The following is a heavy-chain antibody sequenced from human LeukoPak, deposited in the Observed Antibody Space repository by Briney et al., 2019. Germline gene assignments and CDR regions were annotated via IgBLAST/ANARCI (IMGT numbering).Heavy chain of an antibody. V-gene: IGHV3-21*01. D-gene: IGHD6-13*01. J-gene: IGHJ4*02. CDR3: ARGRFGVSKQQLVVDY. CDR1: GFTFSSYS. Sequence: RTGGSLRLSCAASGFTFSSYSMNWVRQAPGKGLEWVSSISSSSSYIYYADSVKGRFTISRDNAKNSLYLQMNSLRAEDTAVYYCARGRFGVSKQQLVVDYWGQGTLVTVSS. CDR2: ISSSSSYI.